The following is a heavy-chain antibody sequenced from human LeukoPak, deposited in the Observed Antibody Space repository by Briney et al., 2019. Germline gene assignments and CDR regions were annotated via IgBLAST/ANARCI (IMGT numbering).Heavy chain of an antibody. CDR2: IYYSGST. J-gene: IGHJ2*01. Sequence: SETLSLTCTVSGGSISSYYWSWIRQPSGKGLEWIGYIYYSGSTNYNPSLKSRVTISADTSKNQFSLKLSSVTAADTAMFYCARDRGGYFDLWGRGTLVTVSS. V-gene: IGHV4-59*01. D-gene: IGHD4-17*01. CDR1: GGSISSYY. CDR3: ARDRGGYFDL.